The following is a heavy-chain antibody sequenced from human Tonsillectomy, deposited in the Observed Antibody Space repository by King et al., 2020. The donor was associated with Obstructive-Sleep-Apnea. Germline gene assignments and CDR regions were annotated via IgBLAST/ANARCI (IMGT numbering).Heavy chain of an antibody. J-gene: IGHJ4*02. V-gene: IGHV3-30*04. CDR1: GFTFSSYA. D-gene: IGHD2-15*01. CDR2: IPSDGSNK. Sequence: VQLVESGGGVVQPGRSLRLSCAASGFTFSSYAMHWVRQAPGKGLEWVAVIPSDGSNKYSADSVKGRFTISRDNSKKTLNLQMNSLSAEDTAVYYCASDTSAGSYYLYYFDYWGQGTLVTVSS. CDR3: ASDTSAGSYYLYYFDY.